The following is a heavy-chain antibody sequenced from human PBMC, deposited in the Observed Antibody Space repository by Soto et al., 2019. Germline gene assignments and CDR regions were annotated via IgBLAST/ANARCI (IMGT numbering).Heavy chain of an antibody. CDR1: GFTFNSHW. CDR2: ISNDGSGT. CDR3: VRDRPHNWFDP. V-gene: IGHV3-74*01. Sequence: EVQVVESGGGSVQPGGSLRLSSAASGFTFNSHWMHWVRQVPGKGPVWVARISNDGSGTIYADSVKGRFTISRDNAKNTVYLEMNSLRVEDTAVYYCVRDRPHNWFDPWGQGTLVTVSS. J-gene: IGHJ5*02.